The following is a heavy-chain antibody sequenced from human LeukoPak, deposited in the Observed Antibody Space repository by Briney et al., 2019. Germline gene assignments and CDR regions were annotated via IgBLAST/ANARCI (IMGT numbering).Heavy chain of an antibody. V-gene: IGHV3-21*01. CDR1: GFTFSSYS. J-gene: IGHJ6*02. Sequence: GGSLRLSCAASGFTFSSYSMNWVRQAPGKGLEWVSSISSSSSYIYYADSVKGRFTISRDNAKNSLYLQMNSLRAEDTAVYYCARVLVSWDCSSWYGMDVWGQGTTVTVSS. CDR2: ISSSSSYI. D-gene: IGHD6-13*01. CDR3: ARVLVSWDCSSWYGMDV.